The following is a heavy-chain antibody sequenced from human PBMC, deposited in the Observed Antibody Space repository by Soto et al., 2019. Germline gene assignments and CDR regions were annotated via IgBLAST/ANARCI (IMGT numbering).Heavy chain of an antibody. D-gene: IGHD3-22*01. CDR2: INPNSGGT. J-gene: IGHJ6*02. V-gene: IGHV1-2*04. CDR1: GYTFTGYY. Sequence: GASVKVSCKASGYTFTGYYMHWVRQAPGQGLEWMGWINPNSGGTNYAQKFQGWVTMTRDTSISTAYMELSRLRSDDTAVYYCARETRXHYYDSSGTLDYYGMDVWGQGTTVTVSS. CDR3: ARETRXHYYDSSGTLDYYGMDV.